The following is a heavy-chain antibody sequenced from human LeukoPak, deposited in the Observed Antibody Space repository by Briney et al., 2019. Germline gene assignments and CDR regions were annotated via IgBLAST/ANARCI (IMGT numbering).Heavy chain of an antibody. V-gene: IGHV2-5*02. J-gene: IGHJ4*02. CDR1: GFSLSTNGMG. Sequence: SGPTLVKPTQTLTLTCTFSGFSLSTNGMGVGWIRQPPGKALEWLALIYWDDDKRYSPSLKSRLTITKDTSKNQVVLTTTYMDPVDTATYYCEHTRGGKETGYFDYWGQGTLVTVSS. CDR2: IYWDDDK. CDR3: EHTRGGKETGYFDY. D-gene: IGHD4-23*01.